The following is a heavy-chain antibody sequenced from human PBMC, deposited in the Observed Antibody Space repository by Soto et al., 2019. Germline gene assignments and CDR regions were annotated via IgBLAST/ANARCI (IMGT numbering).Heavy chain of an antibody. Sequence: QVQLVQSGAEVKKPGSSVKVSCKASGGTFSSYTISWMRQAPGQGLEWMGRIIPILGIANYAQKFQGRVTITADKSTSTAYMELSSLRSEDTAVYYCARTKSAAAGYFQHWGQGTLVTVSS. D-gene: IGHD6-13*01. CDR2: IIPILGIA. V-gene: IGHV1-69*02. J-gene: IGHJ1*01. CDR3: ARTKSAAAGYFQH. CDR1: GGTFSSYT.